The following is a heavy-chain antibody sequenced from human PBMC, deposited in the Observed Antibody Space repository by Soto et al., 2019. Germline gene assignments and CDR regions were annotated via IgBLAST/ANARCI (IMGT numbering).Heavy chain of an antibody. Sequence: LRLSCAASGFTFSSYAMHWVRQAPGKGLEWVAVISYDGSNKYYADSVKGRFTISRDNSKNTLYLQMNSLRAEDTAVYYCARERLGVYSYGPSYYYGMDVWGQGTTVTVSS. D-gene: IGHD5-18*01. CDR2: ISYDGSNK. J-gene: IGHJ6*02. CDR1: GFTFSSYA. V-gene: IGHV3-30-3*01. CDR3: ARERLGVYSYGPSYYYGMDV.